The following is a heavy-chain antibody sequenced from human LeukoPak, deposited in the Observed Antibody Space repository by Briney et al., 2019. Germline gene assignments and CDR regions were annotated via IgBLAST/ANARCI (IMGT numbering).Heavy chain of an antibody. D-gene: IGHD3-16*02. CDR3: AKDRRPVALNRETDY. J-gene: IGHJ4*02. CDR1: GFTFSSYG. V-gene: IGHV3-30*18. Sequence: RPGRSLRLSCAASGFTFSSYGMHWVRQAPGKGLEWVAVISYDGSNKYYADSVKGRFTISRDNSKNTLYLQMNSLRAEDTAVYYCAKDRRPVALNRETDYWGQGTLVTVSS. CDR2: ISYDGSNK.